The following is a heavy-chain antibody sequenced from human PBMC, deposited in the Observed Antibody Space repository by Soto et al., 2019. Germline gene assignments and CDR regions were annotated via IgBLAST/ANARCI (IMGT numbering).Heavy chain of an antibody. D-gene: IGHD3-22*01. CDR3: TRGYYYDSSACDY. J-gene: IGHJ4*02. CDR2: ISYDGSNK. CDR1: GFTFSSYA. V-gene: IGHV3-30*04. Sequence: GGSLRLSCEASGFTFSSYAMPWVRQAPGKGLEWVAVISYDGSNKYYADSVKGRFTITRDNSKNTLYLQMNSLRAEDTAVYYCTRGYYYDSSACDYWGQGTLVTVSS.